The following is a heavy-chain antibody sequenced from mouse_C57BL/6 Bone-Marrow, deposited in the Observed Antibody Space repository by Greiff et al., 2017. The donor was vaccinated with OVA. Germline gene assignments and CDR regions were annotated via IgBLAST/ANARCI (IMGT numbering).Heavy chain of an antibody. D-gene: IGHD2-1*01. CDR2: ILPGSGST. Sequence: QVQLQQSGAELMKPGASVKLSCKATGYTFTGYWIEWVKQRPGHGLVWIGEILPGSGSTNYNEKFKGKATFTADTSSNTAYMQLSSLTTEDSAIYYCARSGAYGNYPAWFAYWGQGTLVTVSA. V-gene: IGHV1-9*01. J-gene: IGHJ3*01. CDR1: GYTFTGYW. CDR3: ARSGAYGNYPAWFAY.